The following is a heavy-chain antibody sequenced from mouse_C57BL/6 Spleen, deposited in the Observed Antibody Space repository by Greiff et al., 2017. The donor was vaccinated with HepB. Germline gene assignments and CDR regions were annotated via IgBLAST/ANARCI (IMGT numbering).Heavy chain of an antibody. Sequence: EVQLQESGPGLVKPSQSLSLTCSVTGYSITSGYYWNWIRQFPGNKLEWMGYISYDGSNNYNPSLKNRISITRDTSKNKFFLKLNSVTTEDTATYYCARERGLYYFDYWGQGTTLTVSS. CDR3: ARERGLYYFDY. J-gene: IGHJ2*01. V-gene: IGHV3-6*01. CDR2: ISYDGSN. CDR1: GYSITSGYY.